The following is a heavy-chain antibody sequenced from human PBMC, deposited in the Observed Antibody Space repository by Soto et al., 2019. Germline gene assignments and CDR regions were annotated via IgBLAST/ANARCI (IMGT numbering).Heavy chain of an antibody. CDR3: ARVYGRPLCNWFDP. CDR2: IYYSGST. Sequence: PSETLSLTCTVPGGSISSSSYYWGWIRLPPGKGLEWIGSIYYSGSTYYNPSLKSRVTISVDTSKNQFSLKLSSVTAADTAVYYCARVYGRPLCNWFDPWGQGTLVTVSS. V-gene: IGHV4-39*01. J-gene: IGHJ5*02. D-gene: IGHD4-17*01. CDR1: GGSISSSSYY.